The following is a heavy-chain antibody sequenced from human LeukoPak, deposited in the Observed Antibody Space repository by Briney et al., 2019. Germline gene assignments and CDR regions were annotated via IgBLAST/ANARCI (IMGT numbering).Heavy chain of an antibody. CDR1: GYSFTNYL. Sequence: GESLKISCLGSGYSFTNYLIAWVRQMPGKGLEWMGIIYPGDSDTTYSPSFEGQVTVSADKSISTAYLQWSSLKASDTAVYYCTKGVSGTYFGMDVWGQGTTVTVSS. J-gene: IGHJ6*02. CDR3: TKGVSGTYFGMDV. CDR2: IYPGDSDT. D-gene: IGHD3-10*01. V-gene: IGHV5-51*01.